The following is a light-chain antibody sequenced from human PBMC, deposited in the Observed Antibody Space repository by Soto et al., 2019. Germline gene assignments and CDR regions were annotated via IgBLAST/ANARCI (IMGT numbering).Light chain of an antibody. Sequence: QSALTQPASVSGSPGQSITISCTGTNNDVGRYNLVSWYQQYPGKAPKFMIYEGSKRPSGVSNRFSGSKSGNTASLTISGLQAEDEADYYCCSYTGSNTFIFGGGTKLTVL. CDR2: EGS. CDR3: CSYTGSNTFI. J-gene: IGLJ2*01. V-gene: IGLV2-23*03. CDR1: NNDVGRYNL.